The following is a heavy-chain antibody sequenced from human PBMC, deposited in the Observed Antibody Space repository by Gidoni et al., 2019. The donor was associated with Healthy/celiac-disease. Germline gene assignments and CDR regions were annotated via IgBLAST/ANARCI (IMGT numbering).Heavy chain of an antibody. CDR2: IYYSGST. CDR1: GGSISSSSYY. V-gene: IGHV4-39*01. D-gene: IGHD3-10*01. J-gene: IGHJ4*02. CDR3: ARPRATLYGSGSYFDY. Sequence: QLQLQESGPGLVKPSETLSLTCTVSGGSISSSSYYWGWIRQPPGKGLEWIGSIYYSGSTYYNPSLKSRVTISVDTSKNQFSLKLSSVTAADTAVYYCARPRATLYGSGSYFDYWGQGTLVTVSS.